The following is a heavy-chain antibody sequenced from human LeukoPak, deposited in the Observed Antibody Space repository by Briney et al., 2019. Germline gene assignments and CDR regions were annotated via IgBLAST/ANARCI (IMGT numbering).Heavy chain of an antibody. J-gene: IGHJ4*02. Sequence: ASVKVSCKVSGYTLTELSMHWVRQAPGKGLEWMGGFDPEDGETIYAQKFQGRVTITADKSTSTAYMELSSLRSEDTAVYYCARDGTVAGRKYWGQGTLVTVSS. CDR3: ARDGTVAGRKY. CDR1: GYTLTELS. D-gene: IGHD6-19*01. V-gene: IGHV1-24*01. CDR2: FDPEDGET.